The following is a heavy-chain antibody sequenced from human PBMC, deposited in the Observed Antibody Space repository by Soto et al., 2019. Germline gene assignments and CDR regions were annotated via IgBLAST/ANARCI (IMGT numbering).Heavy chain of an antibody. CDR1: GYSFTSYW. CDR2: IDPSDSYT. D-gene: IGHD6-19*01. V-gene: IGHV5-10-1*01. Sequence: PGESLKISCKGSGYSFTSYWISWVRQMPGKGLEWMGRIDPSDSYTNYSTSFQGHVTISADKSISTAYLQWSSLKASDTAMYYCASGRGVIAVAGNNWFDPWGQGTPVTVSS. J-gene: IGHJ5*02. CDR3: ASGRGVIAVAGNNWFDP.